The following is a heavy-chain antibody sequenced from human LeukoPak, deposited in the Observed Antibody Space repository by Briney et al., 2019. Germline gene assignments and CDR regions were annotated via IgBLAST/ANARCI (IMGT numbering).Heavy chain of an antibody. CDR3: AIDGGSWYRALDY. CDR2: IYTSGST. Sequence: SKTLSLTCTLSSGSISNYYWIWIRQPAGKGLEWIGTIYTSGSTNYNPSLKSRVTMSVDTSKNQFSLKLSSITAEDTAVYYCAIDGGSWYRALDYWGQGTLVTVSS. D-gene: IGHD6-13*01. V-gene: IGHV4-4*07. J-gene: IGHJ4*02. CDR1: SGSISNYY.